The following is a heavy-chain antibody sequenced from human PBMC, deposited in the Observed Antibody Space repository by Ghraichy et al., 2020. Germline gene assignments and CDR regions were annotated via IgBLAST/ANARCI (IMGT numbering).Heavy chain of an antibody. V-gene: IGHV3-33*01. CDR1: GFTFSAYG. CDR3: AREKSRLGAALDY. CDR2: IYSDGSSQ. D-gene: IGHD1-26*01. J-gene: IGHJ4*02. Sequence: GGSLRLSCAASGFTFSAYGMHWVRQAPGKGLEWVAVIYSDGSSQYYAGSVKGRFTVSRDNAKNTLNLQISSLRVEDTTVYYCAREKSRLGAALDYWGQGTLVTVSS.